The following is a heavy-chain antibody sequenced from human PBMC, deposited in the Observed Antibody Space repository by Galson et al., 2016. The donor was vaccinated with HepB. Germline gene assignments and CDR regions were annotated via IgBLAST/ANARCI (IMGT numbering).Heavy chain of an antibody. CDR3: ARALYYYDSRYFDS. CDR1: GGSFISGGYY. D-gene: IGHD3-22*01. Sequence: TLSLTCTVSGGSFISGGYYWSWIRQHPGRGLEWIGYIYYSGSTYSNPSLKSRVTMSVDTSKNQFSLNLTSVTAADTAVYYCARALYYYDSRYFDSWGQGTLVTVSS. J-gene: IGHJ4*02. CDR2: IYYSGST. V-gene: IGHV4-31*03.